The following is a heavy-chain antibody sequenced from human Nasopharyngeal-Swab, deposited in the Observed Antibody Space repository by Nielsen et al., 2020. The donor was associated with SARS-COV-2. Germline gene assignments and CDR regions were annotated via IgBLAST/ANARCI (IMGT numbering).Heavy chain of an antibody. V-gene: IGHV3-49*04. CDR3: TREYDDSWYAEIFDY. D-gene: IGHD6-13*01. J-gene: IGHJ4*02. CDR1: GFTFGDYA. CDR2: IRSKANGGTT. Sequence: GGSLRLFCTASGFTFGDYAMSWVRQAPGKGLEWVGFIRSKANGGTTEYAASVKGRFTISRDDSKSIAYLQLNSLKTEDTAVYYCTREYDDSWYAEIFDYWGQGTLVTVSS.